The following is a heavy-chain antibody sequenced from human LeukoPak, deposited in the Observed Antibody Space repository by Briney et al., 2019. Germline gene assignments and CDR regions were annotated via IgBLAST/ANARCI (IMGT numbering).Heavy chain of an antibody. V-gene: IGHV3-21*01. J-gene: IGHJ3*02. Sequence: GGSLRLSCAASGFTFSSYSMNWVRQAPGKGLEWVSSISSSSSYIYYADSVKGRFTVSRDNAKNSLYLQMNSLRAEDTAVYYCARIRVDAFDIWGQGTMVTVSS. CDR1: GFTFSSYS. CDR2: ISSSSSYI. D-gene: IGHD6-13*01. CDR3: ARIRVDAFDI.